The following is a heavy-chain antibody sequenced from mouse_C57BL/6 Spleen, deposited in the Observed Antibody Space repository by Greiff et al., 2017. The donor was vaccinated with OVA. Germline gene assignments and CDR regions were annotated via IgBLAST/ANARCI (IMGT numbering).Heavy chain of an antibody. CDR1: GYTFTDYE. CDR2: IDPETGGT. Sequence: QVQLQQPGAELVRPGASVTLSCKASGYTFTDYEMHWVKQTPVHGLEWIGAIDPETGGTAYNQKFKGKAILTADKSSSTAYMELRSLTSEDSAVYYCTRQLRRGSYYFDYWGQGTTLTVSS. J-gene: IGHJ2*01. CDR3: TRQLRRGSYYFDY. D-gene: IGHD1-1*01. V-gene: IGHV1-15*01.